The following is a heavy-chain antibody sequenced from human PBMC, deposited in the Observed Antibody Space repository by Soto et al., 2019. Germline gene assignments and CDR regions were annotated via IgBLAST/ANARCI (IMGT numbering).Heavy chain of an antibody. CDR2: ISGSGGST. D-gene: IGHD2-8*01. Sequence: GGSLRLSCAASGFTFSSYAMSWVRQAPGKGLEWVSAISGSGGSTYYADSVKGRFTMSKDNSKNTRYLQMNSLRAEDTAVYYCAKVFVDCTNGVCYPPLIDYWGQGTLVTVSS. CDR3: AKVFVDCTNGVCYPPLIDY. CDR1: GFTFSSYA. V-gene: IGHV3-23*01. J-gene: IGHJ4*02.